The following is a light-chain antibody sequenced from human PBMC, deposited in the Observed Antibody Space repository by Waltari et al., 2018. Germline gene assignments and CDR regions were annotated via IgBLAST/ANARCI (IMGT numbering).Light chain of an antibody. V-gene: IGLV2-11*01. CDR2: DVS. CDR1: SSDVGGYNY. J-gene: IGLJ2*01. CDR3: CSYAGTVV. Sequence: QSALTQPRSVSGSPGQSVTIPCTGTSSDVGGYNYVSWYQHHPGKAPKLMIYDVSKRPSGVPDRFSGSKSGNTASLTISGLQAEDEADYYCCSYAGTVVFGGGTKLTVL.